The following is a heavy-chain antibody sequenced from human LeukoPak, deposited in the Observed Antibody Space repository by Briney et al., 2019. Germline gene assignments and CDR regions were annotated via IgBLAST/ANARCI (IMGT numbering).Heavy chain of an antibody. J-gene: IGHJ6*02. CDR3: ARALRARITGTTASVYGMDV. V-gene: IGHV4-59*01. CDR1: GGSISSYY. D-gene: IGHD1-20*01. CDR2: IYYSGST. Sequence: PSETLSLTCTVSGGSISSYYWSWIRQPPGKGLEWIGYIYYSGSTNYNPSLKSRVTISVDTSKNQFSLKLSSVTAADTAVYYCARALRARITGTTASVYGMDVWGQGTTVTVSS.